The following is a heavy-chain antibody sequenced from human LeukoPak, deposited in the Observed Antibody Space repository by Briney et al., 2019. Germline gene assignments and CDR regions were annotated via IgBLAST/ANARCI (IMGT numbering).Heavy chain of an antibody. D-gene: IGHD3-3*01. CDR1: GGSISSFY. CDR3: ARRLDDSYFDS. V-gene: IGHV4-59*01. Sequence: ASETLSLTCSVSGGSISSFYWSWIRQPPGKGLEWIGYIYHGGSTTYNPSLNSRATMSVDTSRTHFSLKLNSVTAADTAVYYCARRLDDSYFDSWGQGILVTVSS. J-gene: IGHJ4*02. CDR2: IYHGGST.